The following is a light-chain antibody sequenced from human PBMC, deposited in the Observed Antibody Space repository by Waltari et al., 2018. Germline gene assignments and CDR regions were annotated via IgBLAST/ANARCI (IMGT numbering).Light chain of an antibody. CDR2: GAS. CDR3: QHYDGSVVT. V-gene: IGKV3-20*01. J-gene: IGKJ4*01. CDR1: PRVTSSA. Sequence: CRASPRVTSSALSGFQQVPGQAPRLLIYGASNSATDIPDRFSGIGSGTDFTLTISRLEPEDFAVYYCQHYDGSVVTFGGGTKVEI.